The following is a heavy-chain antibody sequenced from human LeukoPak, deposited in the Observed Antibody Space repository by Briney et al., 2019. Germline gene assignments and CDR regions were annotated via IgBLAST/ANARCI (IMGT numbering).Heavy chain of an antibody. CDR2: IYSSGTT. D-gene: IGHD2/OR15-2a*01. CDR1: GFIVSSNY. V-gene: IGHV3-53*01. Sequence: GGSLRLSCAASGFIVSSNYMSWVRQAPGKGLEWVSLIYSSGTTYYADSVRGRFTISRDNSKNTLYLQMNSLTAEDTAVYYCAPYFSNRGGLDPWGQGTLVTVSS. CDR3: APYFSNRGGLDP. J-gene: IGHJ5*02.